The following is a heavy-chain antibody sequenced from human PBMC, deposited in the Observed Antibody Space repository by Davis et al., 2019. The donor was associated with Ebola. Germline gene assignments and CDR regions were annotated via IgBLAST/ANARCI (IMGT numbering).Heavy chain of an antibody. V-gene: IGHV4-59*01. Sequence: PSETLSLTCTVSGGSISSYYWSWIRQPPGKGLEWIGYIYYSGSTNYNPSLKSRVTISVDTSKNQFSLKLSSVTAADTAVYYCARGKRDGFSYFDYWGQGTLVTVSS. J-gene: IGHJ4*02. D-gene: IGHD5-24*01. CDR2: IYYSGST. CDR3: ARGKRDGFSYFDY. CDR1: GGSISSYY.